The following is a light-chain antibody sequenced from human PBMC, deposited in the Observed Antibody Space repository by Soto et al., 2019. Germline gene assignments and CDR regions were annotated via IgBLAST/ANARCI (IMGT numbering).Light chain of an antibody. V-gene: IGLV2-14*01. CDR2: EVN. Sequence: QSALTQPASVSASPGQSITISCTGASSDVGGYNYVSWYQQYPGKAPKLMTYEVNNRPSGISNRFSGSKSGNTASLTISGLQAEDEADYYCTSYTSSTTYVFGTGTKLTVL. CDR1: SSDVGGYNY. CDR3: TSYTSSTTYV. J-gene: IGLJ1*01.